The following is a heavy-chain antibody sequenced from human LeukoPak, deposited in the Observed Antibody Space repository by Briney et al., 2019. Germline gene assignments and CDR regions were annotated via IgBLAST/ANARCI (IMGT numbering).Heavy chain of an antibody. Sequence: ASVKVSCKVSGYTLTELSMHWVRQAPGQGLEWMGIINPSGGSTSYAQKFQGRVTMTRDTSTSTVYMELSSLRSEDTAVYYCAREVFSDCGGDCYSYWGQGTLVTVSS. CDR2: INPSGGST. J-gene: IGHJ4*02. CDR1: GYTLTELS. D-gene: IGHD2-21*02. V-gene: IGHV1-46*01. CDR3: AREVFSDCGGDCYSY.